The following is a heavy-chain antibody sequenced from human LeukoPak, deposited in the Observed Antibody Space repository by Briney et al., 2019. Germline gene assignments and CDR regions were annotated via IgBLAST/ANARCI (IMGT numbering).Heavy chain of an antibody. D-gene: IGHD2-15*01. Sequence: GGSLRLSCAASGFTFSSYWMSWVRQAPGKGLEWVANIKQDGSEKYYVDSVKGRFTISRDNAKNSLYLQMNSLRTEDTAVYYCARSGYCSGGSCDGDYWGQGTLVTVSS. CDR1: GFTFSSYW. CDR3: ARSGYCSGGSCDGDY. J-gene: IGHJ4*02. CDR2: IKQDGSEK. V-gene: IGHV3-7*01.